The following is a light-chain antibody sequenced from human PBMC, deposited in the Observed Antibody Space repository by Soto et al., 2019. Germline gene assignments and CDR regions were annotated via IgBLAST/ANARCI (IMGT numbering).Light chain of an antibody. CDR1: SSNIGKNY. Sequence: QSVLTLPPSASGTPGQRVTISCSGSSSNIGKNYVYWYQQLPGRAPKLLIYRNTQRPSGVPDQFSGSKSGTSASLAISGLRSKDEADYYCSVWDANLSAWVFGGGTKVTVL. CDR3: SVWDANLSAWV. V-gene: IGLV1-47*01. CDR2: RNT. J-gene: IGLJ3*02.